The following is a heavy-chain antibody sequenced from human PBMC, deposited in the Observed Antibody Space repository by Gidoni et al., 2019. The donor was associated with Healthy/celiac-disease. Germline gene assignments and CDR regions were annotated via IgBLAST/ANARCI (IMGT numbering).Heavy chain of an antibody. CDR3: ARVEESYGDSLVYYYYGMDV. D-gene: IGHD4-17*01. Sequence: QVQLVESGGGVVQPGRSLSLSCAASGFPFSSYAMHWVRQAPGKGLEWVAVISYDGSNKYYADSVKGRFTISRDNSKNTLYLQMNSLRAEDTAVYYCARVEESYGDSLVYYYYGMDVWGQGTTVTVSS. J-gene: IGHJ6*02. V-gene: IGHV3-30-3*01. CDR2: ISYDGSNK. CDR1: GFPFSSYA.